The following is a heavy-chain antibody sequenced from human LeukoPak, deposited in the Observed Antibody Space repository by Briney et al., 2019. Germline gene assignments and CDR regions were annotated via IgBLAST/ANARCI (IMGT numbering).Heavy chain of an antibody. V-gene: IGHV3-30*03. CDR2: ISYDGSNK. CDR1: GFTFSSYG. Sequence: GGSLRLSCAASGFTFSSYGMHWVRQAPGKGLEWVAVISYDGSNKYYADSVKGRFTISRDNAKNSLYLQMNSLRAEDTAVYYCARGGGRITGTGTDYWGQGTLVTVSS. D-gene: IGHD1/OR15-1a*01. CDR3: ARGGGRITGTGTDY. J-gene: IGHJ4*02.